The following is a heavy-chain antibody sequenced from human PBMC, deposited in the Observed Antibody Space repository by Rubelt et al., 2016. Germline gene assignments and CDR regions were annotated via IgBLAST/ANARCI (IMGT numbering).Heavy chain of an antibody. V-gene: IGHV1-69*04. CDR2: IILILGIA. CDR1: GVTFSSYA. J-gene: IGHJ4*02. CDR3: ARDGETTPFDY. D-gene: IGHD1-1*01. Sequence: QVQLVQSGAEVKKPGSSVKVSCKASGVTFSSYAISWVRQAPGQGLEWMGRIILILGIANYAQKFRGRVTITADKSTSTAYMELSSLRSEDTAVYYCARDGETTPFDYWGQGTLVTVSS.